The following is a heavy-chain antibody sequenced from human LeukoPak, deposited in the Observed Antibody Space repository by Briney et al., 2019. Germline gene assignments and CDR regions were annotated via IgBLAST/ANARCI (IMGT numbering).Heavy chain of an antibody. CDR1: GFTFEDYG. CDR2: INWNGDNP. V-gene: IGHV3-20*04. J-gene: IGHJ4*02. D-gene: IGHD1-26*01. CDR3: ARRSVAGATTGYYYDS. Sequence: PGGSLRLSCEASGFTFEDYGMTWVRRRPGKGLEYVCEINWNGDNPVYENSLRGRFTISRDNAKNSVYLQMSSLRVDDTAFYYCARRSVAGATTGYYYDSWGQGTLVTVSS.